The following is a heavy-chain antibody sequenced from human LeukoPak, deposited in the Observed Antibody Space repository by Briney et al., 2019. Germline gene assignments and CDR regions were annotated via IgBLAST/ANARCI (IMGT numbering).Heavy chain of an antibody. J-gene: IGHJ4*02. CDR3: AREYYASGDY. D-gene: IGHD3-10*01. Sequence: GGSLRLSCAASGFTVSSNYMSWVRQAPGKGLEWVSVIYSGGSTYYADSVKGRFTISRGNAKNTLYLQINSLRAEDTAVYYCAREYYASGDYWGQGTLVTVSS. V-gene: IGHV3-66*01. CDR1: GFTVSSNY. CDR2: IYSGGST.